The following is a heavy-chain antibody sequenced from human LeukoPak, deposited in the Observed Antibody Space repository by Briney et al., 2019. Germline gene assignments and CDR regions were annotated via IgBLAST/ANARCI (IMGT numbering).Heavy chain of an antibody. V-gene: IGHV4-34*01. CDR2: INHSGST. Sequence: PSETLSLTCAVYGGSFSGYYWSWIRQPPGKGLEWIGEINHSGSTNYNPSLKSRVTISVDTSKNQFSLKLSSVTAADTAVYYCARVGPPDCSSTSCYEAHFDYWGRGTLVTVSS. J-gene: IGHJ4*02. CDR3: ARVGPPDCSSTSCYEAHFDY. CDR1: GGSFSGYY. D-gene: IGHD2-2*01.